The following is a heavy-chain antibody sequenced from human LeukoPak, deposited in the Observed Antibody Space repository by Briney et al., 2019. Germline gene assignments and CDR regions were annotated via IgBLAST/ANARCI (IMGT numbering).Heavy chain of an antibody. CDR2: ISSSGSTI. D-gene: IGHD3-10*02. Sequence: GGSLRLSCAASGFSFSDYWMSWVRQAPGKGLEWVSYISSSGSTIYYADSVKGRFTISRDNAKNSLYLQMNSLRAEDTAVYYCAELGITMIGGVWGKGTTVTISS. J-gene: IGHJ6*04. CDR3: AELGITMIGGV. CDR1: GFSFSDYW. V-gene: IGHV3-11*04.